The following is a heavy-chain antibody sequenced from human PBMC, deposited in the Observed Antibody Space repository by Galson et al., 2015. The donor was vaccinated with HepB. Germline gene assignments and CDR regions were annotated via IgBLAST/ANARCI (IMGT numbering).Heavy chain of an antibody. CDR1: GGTFSSYA. CDR3: ARDSGYSYGTYYYYYMDV. Sequence: SVKVSCKASGGTFSSYAISWVRQAPGQGLEWMGGIIPIFGTANYAQKFQGRVTITADESTSTAYMELSSLRSEDTAVYYCARDSGYSYGTYYYYYMDVWGKGTTVTVSS. D-gene: IGHD5-18*01. J-gene: IGHJ6*03. V-gene: IGHV1-69*13. CDR2: IIPIFGTA.